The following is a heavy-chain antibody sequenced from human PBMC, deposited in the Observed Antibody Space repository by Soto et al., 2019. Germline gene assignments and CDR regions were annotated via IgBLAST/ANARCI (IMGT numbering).Heavy chain of an antibody. CDR3: AAPRAYGRGGYSGVHYGMDV. Sequence: EVQLVESGGGLVQPGRSLRLSCAASGFTFDDYAMHWVRQVPGKGLQWVSGLSWNGVTIGNAASVKGRFTISRDNAKQSLSPRMSGLRPGGPALYFCAAPRAYGRGGYSGVHYGMDVWGLGTTVSV. CDR2: LSWNGVTI. D-gene: IGHD2-21*01. CDR1: GFTFDDYA. J-gene: IGHJ6*02. V-gene: IGHV3-9*01.